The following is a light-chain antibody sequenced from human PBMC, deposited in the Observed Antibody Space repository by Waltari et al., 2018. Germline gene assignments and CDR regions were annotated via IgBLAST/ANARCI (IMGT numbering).Light chain of an antibody. V-gene: IGLV2-14*03. CDR1: SSDIGSYNF. J-gene: IGLJ2*01. CDR2: DVN. CDR3: SSYTSSITSI. Sequence: QSALTQPASVSGSPGQSITISCTGTSSDIGSYNFVSWYHQHPGQAPKLIIYDVNSRPSGVSNRFSGSKSGNTASLTISGLQAEDEADYYCSSYTSSITSIFGGGTKLTVL.